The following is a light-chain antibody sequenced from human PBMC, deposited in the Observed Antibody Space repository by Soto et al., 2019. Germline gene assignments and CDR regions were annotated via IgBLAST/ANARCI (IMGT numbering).Light chain of an antibody. V-gene: IGKV3-15*01. CDR2: GAS. CDR3: QQYNDWPPIT. Sequence: EVIMTQSPVAMSVSPGERATLFCRASQSVSNELAWYQQKPGQGPRLLIYGASTRASGIPARFSGSGSGTEFTLTISSVQSEDSAVYYCQQYNDWPPITFGQGTKVEI. CDR1: QSVSNE. J-gene: IGKJ1*01.